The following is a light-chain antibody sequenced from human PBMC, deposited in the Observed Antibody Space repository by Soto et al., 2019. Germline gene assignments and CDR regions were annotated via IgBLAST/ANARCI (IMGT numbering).Light chain of an antibody. J-gene: IGLJ1*01. CDR1: SSNIGSNT. CDR2: CNN. V-gene: IGLV1-44*01. Sequence: QSVLTQPPSASGTPGQRVTISCSGSSSNIGSNTVNWYQQLPGTAPKLLIYCNNQRPSGVTDRFSGSKSGTSASLATSGLQSEDEADYYCAAWDDSLNGYVFGTGTKVTVL. CDR3: AAWDDSLNGYV.